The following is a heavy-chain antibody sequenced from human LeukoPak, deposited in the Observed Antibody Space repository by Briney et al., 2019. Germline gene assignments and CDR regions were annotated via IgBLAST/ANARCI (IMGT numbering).Heavy chain of an antibody. J-gene: IGHJ4*02. V-gene: IGHV4-59*01. Sequence: PSETLSLTCAVSGGSISSYYWSWIRQPPGKGLEWIGYFYYSGSANYNPSLKSRVTISVDTSGNQFSLKLTSVTAAGTAVYFCAVRESGGTAFDFWGQGTLVTVSS. CDR3: AVRESGGTAFDF. CDR1: GGSISSYY. CDR2: FYYSGSA. D-gene: IGHD1-26*01.